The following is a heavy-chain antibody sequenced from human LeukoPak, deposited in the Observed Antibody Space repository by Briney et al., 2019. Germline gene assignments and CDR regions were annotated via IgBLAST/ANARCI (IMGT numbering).Heavy chain of an antibody. CDR1: GGSISSSSYY. CDR3: ARCPLLWRDAFDI. V-gene: IGHV4-39*01. Sequence: SETLSLTCTVSGGSISSSSYYWGWIRQPPGKGLEWIGSIYYSGSTYYNPSLKSRVTISVDTSKNQFSLKLSSVTAADTAVYYCARCPLLWRDAFDIWGQGTMDTVSS. D-gene: IGHD3-10*01. J-gene: IGHJ3*02. CDR2: IYYSGST.